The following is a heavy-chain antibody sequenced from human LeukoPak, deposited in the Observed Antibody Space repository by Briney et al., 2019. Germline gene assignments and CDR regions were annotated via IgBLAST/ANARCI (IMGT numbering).Heavy chain of an antibody. CDR2: IYYSGST. J-gene: IGHJ4*02. D-gene: IGHD3-22*01. CDR3: ARFPYDSSGYFVERDY. CDR1: GGSISSYY. V-gene: IGHV4-59*01. Sequence: SETLSLTCTVSGGSISSYYWSWIRQPPGKGLEWIGYIYYSGSTNYNPSLKSRVTISVDTSKNQFSLKLSSVTAADTAVYYCARFPYDSSGYFVERDYWGQGTLVTVSS.